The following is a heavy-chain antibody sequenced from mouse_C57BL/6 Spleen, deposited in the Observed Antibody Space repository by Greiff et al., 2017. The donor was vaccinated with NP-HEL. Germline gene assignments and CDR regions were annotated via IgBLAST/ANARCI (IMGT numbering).Heavy chain of an antibody. V-gene: IGHV14-1*01. Sequence: VQLQQSGAELVRPGASVKLSCTASGFNIKDYYMHWVKQRPEQGLEWIGRIDPEDGDTEYAPKFQGKATMTADTSSNTAYLQLSSLTSEDTAVYYCTSVGTLYAMDYWGQGTSVTVSS. CDR1: GFNIKDYY. D-gene: IGHD2-14*01. CDR2: IDPEDGDT. J-gene: IGHJ4*01. CDR3: TSVGTLYAMDY.